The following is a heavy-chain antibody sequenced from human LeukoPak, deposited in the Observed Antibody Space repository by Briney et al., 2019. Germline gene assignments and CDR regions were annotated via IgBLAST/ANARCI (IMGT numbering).Heavy chain of an antibody. CDR3: ARNSISYGMDV. J-gene: IGHJ6*02. V-gene: IGHV1-18*01. D-gene: IGHD4-11*01. Sequence: ASVTVSCKASGYTFTSYGISWVRQAPGQGLEWMGWISAYNGNTNYAQKLQGRVTMTTDTSTSTAYMELRSLGSDDTAVYYCARNSISYGMDVWGQGTTVTVSS. CDR1: GYTFTSYG. CDR2: ISAYNGNT.